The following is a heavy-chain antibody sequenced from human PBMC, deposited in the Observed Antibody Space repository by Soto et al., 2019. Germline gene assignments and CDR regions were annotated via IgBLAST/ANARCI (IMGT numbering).Heavy chain of an antibody. CDR3: ATVRRRDDSNTSDYLDV. V-gene: IGHV1-69*04. D-gene: IGHD3-22*01. J-gene: IGHJ3*01. CDR2: IIPLVHII. CDR1: GGFYSIKT. Sequence: QVQLVQSGAEVKKPGSSVKVSCKASGGFYSIKTISWVRQAPGQGLEWMGRIIPLVHIINNAQKFQGRVAISADKSTSTAYMKLRSLKSDDTAIDFCATVRRRDDSNTSDYLDVWVQVTKVNISS.